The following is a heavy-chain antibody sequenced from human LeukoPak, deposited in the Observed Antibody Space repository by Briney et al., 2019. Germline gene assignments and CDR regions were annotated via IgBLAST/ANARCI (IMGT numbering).Heavy chain of an antibody. CDR2: VYYTGST. CDR1: GGSVSDYY. D-gene: IGHD6-6*01. V-gene: IGHV4-59*08. Sequence: SETLSLTCSVSGGSVSDYYWSWIRQPPGKGLEWIGYVYYTGSTNYNPSLKSRVTMFEDKSKNQFSLRLYSVTVADTAVYYCARHFAYSSSSYFDYWGQGSLVTVSS. CDR3: ARHFAYSSSSYFDY. J-gene: IGHJ4*02.